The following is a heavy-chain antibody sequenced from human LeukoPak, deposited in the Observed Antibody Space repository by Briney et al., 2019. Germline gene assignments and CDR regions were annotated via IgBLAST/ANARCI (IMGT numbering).Heavy chain of an antibody. Sequence: PSETLSLTCTVSGGSISSYYWSWIRQPPGRGLEWIGYIYYSGSTNYNPSLKSRVTISVDTSKNQFSLKLSSVTAADTAVYYCASGGYCGGDCYPGYFDYWGQGTLVTVSS. CDR3: ASGGYCGGDCYPGYFDY. J-gene: IGHJ4*02. V-gene: IGHV4-59*08. CDR1: GGSISSYY. CDR2: IYYSGST. D-gene: IGHD2-21*02.